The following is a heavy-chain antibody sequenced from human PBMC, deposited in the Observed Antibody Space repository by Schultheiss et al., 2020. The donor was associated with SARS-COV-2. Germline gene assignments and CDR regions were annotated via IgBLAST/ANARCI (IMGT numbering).Heavy chain of an antibody. J-gene: IGHJ4*02. V-gene: IGHV3-7*05. Sequence: GGSLRLSCAASGFTVSSNYMTWVRQAPGKGLEWVANINYDGSVEEYADSMEGRFTISRDNAQNSVHLQMNSLRDEDTAVYYCARNYDHAFSYWGQGTLV. CDR1: GFTVSSNY. CDR2: INYDGSVE. D-gene: IGHD3-3*01. CDR3: ARNYDHAFSY.